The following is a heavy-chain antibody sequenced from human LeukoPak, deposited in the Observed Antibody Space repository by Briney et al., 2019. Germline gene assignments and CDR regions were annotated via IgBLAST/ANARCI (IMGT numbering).Heavy chain of an antibody. D-gene: IGHD2-21*01. CDR3: ARNDSGGYDY. Sequence: GASGKVSCKASGYTFTSFGISWVRQGPGQGLEWMGWISTYNGYAKYAQNVQGRVTMPTDTYTSTAYMELRSLRSDDTAVYYCARNDSGGYDYWGQGTLVSV. V-gene: IGHV1-18*01. CDR2: ISTYNGYA. J-gene: IGHJ4*02. CDR1: GYTFTSFG.